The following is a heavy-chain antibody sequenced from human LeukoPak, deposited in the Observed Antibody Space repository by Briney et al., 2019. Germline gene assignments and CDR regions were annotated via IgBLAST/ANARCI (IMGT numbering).Heavy chain of an antibody. CDR2: IIAILVIA. CDR1: GGTFSSYA. V-gene: IGHV1-69*04. CDR3: SRDWYYDFWSGYHYYYGMDV. J-gene: IGHJ6*02. Sequence: ASVKVSCKASGGTFSSYAISWVRQAPGQGLEWMGRIIAILVIANHAQKFQGRVTITADKCTSTAYMWLSTMSSEDSGRGYCSRDWYYDFWSGYHYYYGMDVWGQGTTVTVSS. D-gene: IGHD3-3*01.